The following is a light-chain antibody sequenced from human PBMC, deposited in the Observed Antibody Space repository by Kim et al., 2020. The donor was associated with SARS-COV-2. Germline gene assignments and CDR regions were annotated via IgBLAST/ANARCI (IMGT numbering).Light chain of an antibody. J-gene: IGLJ3*02. Sequence: SYELTQPPAVSEAPGTTARVTCGGNNIGSKSVHWYQQKPGQAPVLVIYYDSDRPSGIPERFSGSNSGNTATLTISRLDAGDEADYYCQVWDGSSDQVVFG. V-gene: IGLV3-21*04. CDR1: NIGSKS. CDR2: YDS. CDR3: QVWDGSSDQVV.